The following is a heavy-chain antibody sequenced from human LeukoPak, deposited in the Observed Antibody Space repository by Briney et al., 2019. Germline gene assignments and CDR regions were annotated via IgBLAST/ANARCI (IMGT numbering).Heavy chain of an antibody. Sequence: ASVKVSCKASGYSLTNYYMHWVRQAPRQGLEWVGLISPYGGSTNYAHPFQGRVDTPRDTSPSTIYVEMGSMRSADTAIYYCARGLVRGMISSLRRTPPHDYWGQGTLVIVSS. V-gene: IGHV1-46*01. J-gene: IGHJ4*02. CDR1: GYSLTNYY. CDR3: ARGLVRGMISSLRRTPPHDY. D-gene: IGHD3-10*01. CDR2: ISPYGGST.